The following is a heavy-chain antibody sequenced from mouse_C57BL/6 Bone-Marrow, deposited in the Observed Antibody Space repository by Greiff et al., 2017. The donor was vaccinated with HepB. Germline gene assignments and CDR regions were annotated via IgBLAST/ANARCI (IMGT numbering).Heavy chain of an antibody. D-gene: IGHD2-5*01. V-gene: IGHV1-62-3*01. Sequence: QVQLQQPGAELVKPGASVKLSCTASGYTFTSYWMHWVKQRPGRGLEWIGRIDPNSGGTKSNEKFKSKATLSVDTSSSPADMQLSSLSSEDSAVYYCAREEAYYSNSDYWGQGTTLTVSA. CDR3: AREEAYYSNSDY. CDR2: IDPNSGGT. CDR1: GYTFTSYW. J-gene: IGHJ2*01.